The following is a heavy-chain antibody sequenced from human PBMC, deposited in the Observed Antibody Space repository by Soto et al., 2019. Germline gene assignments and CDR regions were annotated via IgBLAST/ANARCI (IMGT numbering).Heavy chain of an antibody. CDR3: ARHQGEGWFDP. CDR2: ISYSGSK. CDR1: GASIGSSGYF. J-gene: IGHJ5*02. Sequence: SETLSLTCTVSGASIGSSGYFWAWIRQAPGKGLEWFGTISYSGSKYYNPSLRNRITISADSSKTRFSLTLSSVTAADTAVYFCARHQGEGWFDPWGQGTLATVSS. D-gene: IGHD3-16*01. V-gene: IGHV4-39*01.